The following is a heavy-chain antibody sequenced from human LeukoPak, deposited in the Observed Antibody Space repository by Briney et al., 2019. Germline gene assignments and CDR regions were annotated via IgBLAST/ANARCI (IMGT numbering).Heavy chain of an antibody. CDR2: INPNSGGT. CDR1: GCTYTGYY. Sequence: ASVKVSCKASGCTYTGYYMHWVRQAPGQGLEWMGWINPNSGGTNYAQKFQGRVTMTRDTSTSTTYMEVSSLRSDDTAVYYCARDRDGMDVWGQGTTVTVSS. CDR3: ARDRDGMDV. J-gene: IGHJ6*02. D-gene: IGHD3-10*01. V-gene: IGHV1-2*02.